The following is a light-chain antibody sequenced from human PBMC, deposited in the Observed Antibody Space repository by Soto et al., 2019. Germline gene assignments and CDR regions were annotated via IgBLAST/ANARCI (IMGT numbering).Light chain of an antibody. J-gene: IGKJ5*01. Sequence: ETVMTQSPATLSVSPGERATLSCRASQSVKSNLAWYQQKPGQAPRLLIYGASTRASGVPARFSGSGSGTELTLTISSLQSEDFAVYHCQQYNNWPPITFGQGTRLETK. CDR3: QQYNNWPPIT. CDR1: QSVKSN. V-gene: IGKV3-15*01. CDR2: GAS.